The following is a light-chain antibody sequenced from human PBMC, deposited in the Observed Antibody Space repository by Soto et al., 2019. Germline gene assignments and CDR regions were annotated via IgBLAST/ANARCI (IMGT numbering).Light chain of an antibody. CDR2: DAS. J-gene: IGKJ1*01. CDR3: QQYDNWPRT. CDR1: QSVRSN. V-gene: IGKV3-15*01. Sequence: VMTQSPATLSVSPGERATLSCGASQSVRSNVAWYQQKPGQPPRLLIYDASTRATGIPSRFSGSGSGTEFTLTISSLKSEDFAVYYCQQYDNWPRTFGQGTRVDFK.